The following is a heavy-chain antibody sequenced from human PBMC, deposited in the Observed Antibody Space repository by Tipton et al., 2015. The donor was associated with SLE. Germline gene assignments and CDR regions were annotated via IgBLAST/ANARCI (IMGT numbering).Heavy chain of an antibody. D-gene: IGHD1-1*01. CDR3: ATWAVERRRGWFDP. Sequence: TLSLTCTVSGGSISSSSYYWGWIRQPPGKGLEWIGSIYYSGSTYYNPSLKSRVTISVDTSKNQFSLKLSSVTAADTAVYYCATWAVERRRGWFDPWGQGTLVTVSS. CDR2: IYYSGST. V-gene: IGHV4-39*07. J-gene: IGHJ5*02. CDR1: GGSISSSSYY.